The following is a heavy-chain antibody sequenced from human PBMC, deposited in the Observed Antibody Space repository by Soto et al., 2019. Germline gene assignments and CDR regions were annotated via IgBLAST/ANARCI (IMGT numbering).Heavy chain of an antibody. CDR3: AREGGDGYNLGNYYYYGMDV. J-gene: IGHJ6*02. CDR2: IIPIFGTA. V-gene: IGHV1-69*13. Sequence: SVKVSCKASGCTFSSYAISWVRQAPGQGLEWMGGIIPIFGTANYAQKFQGRVTITADESTSTAYMELSSLISEDTAVYYCAREGGDGYNLGNYYYYGMDVWGQGTTVTVSS. D-gene: IGHD5-12*01. CDR1: GCTFSSYA.